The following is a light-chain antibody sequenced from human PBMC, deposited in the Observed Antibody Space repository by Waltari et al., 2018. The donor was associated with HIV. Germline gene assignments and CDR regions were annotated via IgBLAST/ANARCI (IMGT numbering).Light chain of an antibody. J-gene: IGLJ2*01. Sequence: SSELTQDPAVSVALGQTVRITCQGDSLRSYYASWYQPKPGQAPVLVIYGKNNRPSGIPDRFSGSSSGNTASFTIPGAQAEDEADYYCNSRDSSGNLVVFGGGTKLTVL. CDR1: SLRSYY. CDR2: GKN. CDR3: NSRDSSGNLVV. V-gene: IGLV3-19*01.